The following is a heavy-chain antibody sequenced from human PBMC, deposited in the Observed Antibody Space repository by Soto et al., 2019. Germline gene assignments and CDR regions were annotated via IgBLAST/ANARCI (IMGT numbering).Heavy chain of an antibody. CDR3: ARVRWTVAGPGHFDY. D-gene: IGHD6-19*01. Sequence: PSETLSLTCTVSGGSMSSGGYYWIWIRQHPGKGLEWIGYIYYSGGTYYNPSLESRVTISVDTSKNQFSLKLSSVTAADTAVYYCARVRWTVAGPGHFDYWGQGTLVTVSS. V-gene: IGHV4-31*03. J-gene: IGHJ4*02. CDR2: IYYSGGT. CDR1: GGSMSSGGYY.